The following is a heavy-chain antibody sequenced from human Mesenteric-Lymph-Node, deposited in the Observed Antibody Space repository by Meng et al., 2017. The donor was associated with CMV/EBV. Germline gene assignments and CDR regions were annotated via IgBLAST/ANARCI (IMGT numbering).Heavy chain of an antibody. CDR3: AKDMGSGVRLYRAFDI. V-gene: IGHV3-9*01. CDR1: GFTFDDYA. CDR2: ISWNSGSI. Sequence: SLKISCAASGFTFDDYAMHWVRQAPGKGLEWVSGISWNSGSIGYADSVKGRFTISRDNAKNSLYLQMNSLRAEDTALYCCAKDMGSGVRLYRAFDIWGQGTMVTVSS. D-gene: IGHD1-26*01. J-gene: IGHJ3*02.